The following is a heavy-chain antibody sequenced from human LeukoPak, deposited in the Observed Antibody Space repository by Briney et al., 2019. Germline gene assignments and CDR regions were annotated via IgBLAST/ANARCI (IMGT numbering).Heavy chain of an antibody. CDR3: ARQPIQLWFYFDY. CDR2: IIPIFGTA. CDR1: GGTFSSYA. D-gene: IGHD5-18*01. J-gene: IGHJ4*02. Sequence: SVKVSCEASGGTFSSYAISWVRQAPGQGLEWMGGIIPIFGTANYAQKFQGRVTITADKSTSTAYMELSSLRSEDTAVYYCARQPIQLWFYFDYWGQGTLVTVSS. V-gene: IGHV1-69*06.